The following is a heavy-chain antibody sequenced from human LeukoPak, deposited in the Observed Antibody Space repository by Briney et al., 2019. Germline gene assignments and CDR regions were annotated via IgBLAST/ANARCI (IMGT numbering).Heavy chain of an antibody. CDR3: ARDTYSSSWYWYGLDV. D-gene: IGHD6-13*01. Sequence: ASVKVSCKASGYTFTNYYIHWVRQAPGQGLEWMGWINTNTGNPTYAQGFTGRFVFSLDTSVSTAYPQISSLKAEDTAVYYCARDTYSSSWYWYGLDVWGQGTTVTVSS. J-gene: IGHJ6*02. V-gene: IGHV7-4-1*02. CDR2: INTNTGNP. CDR1: GYTFTNYY.